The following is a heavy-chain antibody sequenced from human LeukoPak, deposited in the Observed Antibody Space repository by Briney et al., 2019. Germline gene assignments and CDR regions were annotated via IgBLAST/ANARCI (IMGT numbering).Heavy chain of an antibody. CDR3: ARGAVLWFGEKPYAFDI. CDR2: INHSGST. V-gene: IGHV4-34*01. D-gene: IGHD3-10*01. J-gene: IGHJ3*02. CDR1: GGSFSGYY. Sequence: SETLSLTCAVYGGSFSGYYWSWIRQPPGKGREWIGEINHSGSTNYNPSLKSRVTISVDTSKNEFSLKLSSVTAADTAVYYCARGAVLWFGEKPYAFDIWGQGTMVTVSS.